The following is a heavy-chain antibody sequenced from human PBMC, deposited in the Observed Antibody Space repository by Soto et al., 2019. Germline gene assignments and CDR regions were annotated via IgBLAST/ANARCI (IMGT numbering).Heavy chain of an antibody. CDR2: ISAYNGNT. D-gene: IGHD3-16*01. CDR3: ARVVGEWWQATGLDY. J-gene: IGHJ4*02. V-gene: IGHV1-18*04. Sequence: GASVKVSCKASGYTFTSYGISWVRQAPGQGLEWMGWISAYNGNTNYAQKLQGRVTMTTDTSTSTAYMELRSLRSDDTAVYYCARVVGEWWQATGLDYWGQGTLVTVSS. CDR1: GYTFTSYG.